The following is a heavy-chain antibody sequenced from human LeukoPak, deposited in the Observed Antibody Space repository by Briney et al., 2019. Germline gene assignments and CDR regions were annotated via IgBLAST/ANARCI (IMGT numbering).Heavy chain of an antibody. CDR3: ARAVTSTSLVDF. CDR1: GGSIGGDH. Sequence: SETLSLTCTISGGSIGGDHWSWIRQAPGEGLEWIGYISYTGSTSYNPSLRSRVTISLNTPENQFSLRLTSVTAADTAVYYCARAVTSTSLVDFWGQGTLVAVSS. V-gene: IGHV4-59*08. CDR2: ISYTGST. J-gene: IGHJ4*02. D-gene: IGHD6-19*01.